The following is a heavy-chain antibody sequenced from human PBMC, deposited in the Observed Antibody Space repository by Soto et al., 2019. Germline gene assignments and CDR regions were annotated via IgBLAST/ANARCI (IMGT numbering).Heavy chain of an antibody. CDR1: GFTFSSYG. CDR3: AKDINVDYYDSSGTNFDY. J-gene: IGHJ4*02. Sequence: GGSLRLSCAASGFTFSSYGMHWVRQAPGKGLGWVAVISYDGSNKYYADSVKGRFTISRDNSKNTLYLQMNSLRAEDTAVYYCAKDINVDYYDSSGTNFDYWGQGTLVTVSS. V-gene: IGHV3-30*18. D-gene: IGHD3-22*01. CDR2: ISYDGSNK.